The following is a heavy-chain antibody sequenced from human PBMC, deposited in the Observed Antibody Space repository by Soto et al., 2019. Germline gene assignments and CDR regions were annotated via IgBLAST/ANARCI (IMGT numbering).Heavy chain of an antibody. J-gene: IGHJ4*02. CDR1: GFTFSSYA. V-gene: IGHV3-23*01. CDR2: ISGSGGST. D-gene: IGHD6-19*01. CDR3: ARRGSGRYYDY. Sequence: EVQLLESGGGLVQPGGSLRLSCAASGFTFSSYAMRWVRQAPGKGLEWVSAISGSGGSTYYADSVKGRFTISRDNSKNTLSLQMTRLRAEDTAVYYCARRGSGRYYDYWGQGTLVTVSS.